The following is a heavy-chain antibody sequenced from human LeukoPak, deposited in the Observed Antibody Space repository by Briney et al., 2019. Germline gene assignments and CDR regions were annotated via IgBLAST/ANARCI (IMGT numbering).Heavy chain of an antibody. CDR3: VKSASTWYLFDY. CDR1: GFPFNCYA. J-gene: IGHJ4*02. V-gene: IGHV3-64*03. Sequence: GALKLSFSASGFPFNCYAMHWVRPAPGKGLEYVSAIISNGGSTYYSDSVKDRFTISRDNSKNTLYLQMSSLRPEDTAVYYCVKSASTWYLFDYWGQGTLVTVSS. CDR2: IISNGGST. D-gene: IGHD6-13*01.